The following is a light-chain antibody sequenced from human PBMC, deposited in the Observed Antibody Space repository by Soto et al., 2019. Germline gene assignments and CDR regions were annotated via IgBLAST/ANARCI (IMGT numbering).Light chain of an antibody. CDR2: GAS. V-gene: IGKV3-20*01. J-gene: IGKJ5*01. Sequence: EIVLTQSPGTLSLSPGERATLSCRASQSVTSSYLAWYQQKPGQAPRLLIYGASSRATGIPDRFSGSGSGTDFTLTISRLEPEDFAVYYFQQYDNSPITFGQGTRLEIK. CDR3: QQYDNSPIT. CDR1: QSVTSSY.